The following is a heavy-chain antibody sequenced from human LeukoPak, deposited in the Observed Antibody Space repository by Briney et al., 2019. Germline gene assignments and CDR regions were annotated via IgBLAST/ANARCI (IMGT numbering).Heavy chain of an antibody. Sequence: PGGSLRLSCAASGFTFSSYAMSWVRQAPGKGLEWVSAISGSGGSTYYADSVKGRFTISRDNSKDTLYLQMNSLRAEDTAVYYCAKDGAVAGTNFDYRGQGTLVTVSS. J-gene: IGHJ4*02. CDR1: GFTFSSYA. D-gene: IGHD6-19*01. V-gene: IGHV3-23*01. CDR3: AKDGAVAGTNFDY. CDR2: ISGSGGST.